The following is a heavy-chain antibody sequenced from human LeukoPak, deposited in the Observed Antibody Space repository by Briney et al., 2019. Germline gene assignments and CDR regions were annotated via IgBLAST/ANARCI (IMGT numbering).Heavy chain of an antibody. Sequence: SQTLSLTCTVSGGSISRGGYYWTWIRQHPGKGLEWIGYIYHSGSTYYNPSLKSRITLSVDTSRNQFSLNLSSVTAADTAVYYCAREGLTDYWGQGTLVTVSS. CDR3: AREGLTDY. CDR1: GGSISRGGYY. V-gene: IGHV4-31*03. CDR2: IYHSGST. J-gene: IGHJ4*02.